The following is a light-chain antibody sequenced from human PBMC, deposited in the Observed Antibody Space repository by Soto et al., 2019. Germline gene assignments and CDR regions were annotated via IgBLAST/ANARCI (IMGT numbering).Light chain of an antibody. CDR2: DAS. V-gene: IGKV3-11*01. J-gene: IGKJ4*01. Sequence: EIVLTQSPATLSLSPGERATLSCRASQSVGTYLVWYQQKPGQAPRLLIYDASKRAIGIPDRFSGSESGTDFTLTISSLEPGDSAVYYCQQRRAWPRVFGGGTRME. CDR1: QSVGTY. CDR3: QQRRAWPRV.